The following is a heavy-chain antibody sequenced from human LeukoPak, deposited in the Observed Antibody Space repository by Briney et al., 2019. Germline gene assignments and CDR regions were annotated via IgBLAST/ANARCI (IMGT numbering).Heavy chain of an antibody. D-gene: IGHD7-27*01. V-gene: IGHV3-7*03. J-gene: IGHJ4*02. CDR3: ARPLGKGQDC. CDR1: GFTFSSYW. CDR2: IKQDGSEK. Sequence: GGSLRLSCATSGFTFSSYWMTWVRQAPGKGLEWVANIKQDGSEKYYVDSVKGRFTISRDNPKNSLYLQMNSLRAEDTAVYYCARPLGKGQDCWGQGTLVTVSS.